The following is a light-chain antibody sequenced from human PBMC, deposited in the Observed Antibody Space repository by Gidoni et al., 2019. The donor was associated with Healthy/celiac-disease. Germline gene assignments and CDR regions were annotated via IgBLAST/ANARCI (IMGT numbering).Light chain of an antibody. CDR2: GAP. Sequence: IILPQSSGTLSLSPGQRPTLSCRASQTASSSYLAWYQQNPGQAPRLLIYGAPSRATGPPDRISGSGSGTDFTLTISILKHEDFALYYCQQYGSSPLTFGEGTKVEIK. CDR1: QTASSSY. J-gene: IGKJ4*01. CDR3: QQYGSSPLT. V-gene: IGKV3-20*01.